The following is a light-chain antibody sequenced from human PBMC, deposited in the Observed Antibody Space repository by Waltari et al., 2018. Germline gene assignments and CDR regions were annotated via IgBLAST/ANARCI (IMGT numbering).Light chain of an antibody. CDR2: KAS. J-gene: IGKJ2*03. CDR1: QTISDW. CDR3: QQYDTYYS. V-gene: IGKV1-5*03. Sequence: DIQLTQSPSTLSASVGDRATITCRASQTISDWLAWYQQKSGKAPKLLIYKASNLKSGVPSRFSGSGSGTEFTLTITSLQPEDFATYYCQQYDTYYSFGQGTKVEIK.